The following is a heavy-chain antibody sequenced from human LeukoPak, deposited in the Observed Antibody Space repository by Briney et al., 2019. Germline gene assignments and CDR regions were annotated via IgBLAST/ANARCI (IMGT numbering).Heavy chain of an antibody. CDR2: RRYDGSNK. CDR3: AKVKGDYVNFQH. V-gene: IGHV3-30*02. J-gene: IGHJ1*01. CDR1: GFTFRSYG. Sequence: GGSLRLSCAASGFTFRSYGMQWVRQAPGKGLEWGAFRRYDGSNKYYADSVKGRFTISRDNSKNTLYLQMNSLRAEDTAVYYCAKVKGDYVNFQHWGQGTLVTVSS. D-gene: IGHD4-17*01.